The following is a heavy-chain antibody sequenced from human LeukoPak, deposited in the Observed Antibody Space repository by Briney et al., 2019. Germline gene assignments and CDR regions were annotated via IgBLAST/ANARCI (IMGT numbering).Heavy chain of an antibody. CDR2: ISFDGIDK. V-gene: IGHV3-30*03. J-gene: IGHJ6*02. CDR1: GFTFSTYG. CDR3: ARVGDYVWGSHGMDV. D-gene: IGHD3-16*01. Sequence: GSLRLSCAASGFTFSTYGVHWVRQAPGKGLEWVALISFDGIDKYYADSVKGRFTISRDNSKNTLYLQMNSLRAEDTAVYYCARVGDYVWGSHGMDVWGQGTTVTVSS.